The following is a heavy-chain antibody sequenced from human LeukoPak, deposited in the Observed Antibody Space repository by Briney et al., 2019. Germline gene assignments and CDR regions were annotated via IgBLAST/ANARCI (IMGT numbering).Heavy chain of an antibody. CDR2: ISSSSSYI. J-gene: IGHJ4*02. V-gene: IGHV3-21*01. CDR3: ARVGPTIVVPGTVGY. Sequence: GGSLRLSCAASGFTFSSYSMNWVRQAPGKGLEWGSSISSSSSYIYYADSVKGRFTISRDNAKNSLTLQMNSLRAEDTAVYYCARVGPTIVVPGTVGYWGQGTLVTVSS. CDR1: GFTFSSYS. D-gene: IGHD6-19*01.